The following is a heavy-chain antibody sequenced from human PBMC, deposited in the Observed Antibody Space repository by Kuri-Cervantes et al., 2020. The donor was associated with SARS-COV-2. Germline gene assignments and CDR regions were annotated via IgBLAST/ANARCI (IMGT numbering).Heavy chain of an antibody. CDR3: ARDDEVTTHYGAAFDI. J-gene: IGHJ3*02. Sequence: SETLSLTCTVSGGSISSHYWSWIRQPPGKGLEWIGYIYYSGSTYYNPSLKSRVTIPVDTSKNQFSLKLSSVTAADTAVYYCARDDEVTTHYGAAFDIWGQGTMVTVSS. D-gene: IGHD4-11*01. CDR1: GGSISSHY. V-gene: IGHV4-59*04. CDR2: IYYSGST.